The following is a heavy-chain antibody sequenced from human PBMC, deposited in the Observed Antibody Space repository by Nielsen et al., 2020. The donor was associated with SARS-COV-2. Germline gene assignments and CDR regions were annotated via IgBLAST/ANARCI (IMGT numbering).Heavy chain of an antibody. D-gene: IGHD6-13*01. CDR2: ISAYNGNT. CDR3: ATAVAVAGTPSLYYYYYGMDV. J-gene: IGHJ6*02. V-gene: IGHV1-18*01. CDR1: GYTFTSYG. Sequence: ASVKVSCKASGYTFTSYGISWVRQAPGQGLEWMGWISAYNGNTNYAQKLQGRVTMTTDTSTSTAYMELSSLRSEDTAVYYCATAVAVAGTPSLYYYYYGMDVWGQGTTVTVSS.